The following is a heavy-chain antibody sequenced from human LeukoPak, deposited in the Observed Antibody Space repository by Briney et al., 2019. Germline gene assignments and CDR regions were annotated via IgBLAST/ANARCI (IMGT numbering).Heavy chain of an antibody. CDR1: GYTFTGYY. V-gene: IGHV1-2*02. CDR3: GRGGTDGYNLDY. J-gene: IGHJ4*02. CDR2: INPSSGGT. Sequence: ASVKVSCKASGYTFTGYYMHWVRQAPGQGLECIGWINPSSGGTNNAQKFQGRVTLTRDTSISTAYMELSRLTSDDTAVYYCGRGGTDGYNLDYWGQGTLVTVSS. D-gene: IGHD5-24*01.